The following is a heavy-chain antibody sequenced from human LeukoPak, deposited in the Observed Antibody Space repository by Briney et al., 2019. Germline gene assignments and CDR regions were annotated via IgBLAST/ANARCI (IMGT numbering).Heavy chain of an antibody. CDR3: ARDARGSSYMDV. D-gene: IGHD3-10*01. CDR2: IYYSGST. J-gene: IGHJ6*02. V-gene: IGHV4-59*02. Sequence: SETLSLTCTVSGGSVSFYYWSWIRQPPGKGLEWIGYIYYSGSTNYNPSLKSRVTISVDTSKNQFTLKVSSVTAADTAVYYCARDARGSSYMDVWGQGTTVTVSS. CDR1: GGSVSFYY.